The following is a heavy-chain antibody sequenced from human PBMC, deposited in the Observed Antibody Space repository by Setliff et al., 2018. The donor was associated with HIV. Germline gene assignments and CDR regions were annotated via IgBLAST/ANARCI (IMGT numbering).Heavy chain of an antibody. Sequence: GGSLRLSCAASGFTVSSNYMSWVRQAPGKGLEWVSVIYSGGSTYYADSVKGRFTISRDNSENTLYLQMNSLRAEDTAVYYCARDNVAVRDWYFDYWGQGTLVTVSS. CDR1: GFTVSSNY. D-gene: IGHD6-6*01. J-gene: IGHJ4*02. CDR2: IYSGGST. CDR3: ARDNVAVRDWYFDY. V-gene: IGHV3-66*01.